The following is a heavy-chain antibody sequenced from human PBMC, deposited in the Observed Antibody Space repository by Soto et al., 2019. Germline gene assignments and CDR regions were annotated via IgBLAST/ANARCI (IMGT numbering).Heavy chain of an antibody. Sequence: PGGSLRLSWAASGFTFDDYAMHWVRQAPGKGLEWVSGISWNSGSIGYADSVKGRFTISRDNAKNSLYLQMNSLRAEDTALYYCAKDYCGGDCELDYWGHGTLVTVSS. V-gene: IGHV3-9*01. CDR1: GFTFDDYA. CDR2: ISWNSGSI. J-gene: IGHJ4*01. CDR3: AKDYCGGDCELDY. D-gene: IGHD2-21*02.